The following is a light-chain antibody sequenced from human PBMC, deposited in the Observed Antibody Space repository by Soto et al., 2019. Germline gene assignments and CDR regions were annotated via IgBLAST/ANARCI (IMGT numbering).Light chain of an antibody. J-gene: IGKJ3*01. CDR1: ERVIRF. CDR2: SAS. CDR3: QQSYSAPFT. Sequence: DIQMTQSPSSLSASVGDTVTITCRARERVIRFLNWYQQKPGEAPKVLIYSASSLQGGVPSRFSGSGSGTDFTLTIRSLQTEDFATYYCQQSYSAPFTFGPGTKVDVK. V-gene: IGKV1-39*01.